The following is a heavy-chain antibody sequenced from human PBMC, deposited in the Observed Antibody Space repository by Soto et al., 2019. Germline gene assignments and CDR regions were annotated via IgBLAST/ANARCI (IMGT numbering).Heavy chain of an antibody. D-gene: IGHD3-9*01. V-gene: IGHV3-30*01. CDR3: SRVPYDILTGYYPFDY. J-gene: IGHJ4*02. CDR2: RSYDGSNK. Sequence: PGGSLRLCCAASEFTFSSYAMQWVSQIPGKGQEWVAVRSYDGSNKYYAVSVKGRFTISRDNSKNTLYLQMNSLRAEDTAVYYCSRVPYDILTGYYPFDYWGQGTLVTVSS. CDR1: EFTFSSYA.